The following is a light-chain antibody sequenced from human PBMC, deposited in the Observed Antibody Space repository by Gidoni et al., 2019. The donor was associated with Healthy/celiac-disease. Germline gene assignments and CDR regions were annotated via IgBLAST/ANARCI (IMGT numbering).Light chain of an antibody. V-gene: IGLV3-25*02. CDR1: AVPKQY. CDR2: TDR. CDR3: QSAYSSGIQEV. J-gene: IGLJ2*01. Sequence: SYELPQPPAVPVSPGQPARITFSVDAVPKQYAYWYQQQPGRAPVLVLYTDRARPSGIPERFSGSSSGTTVSLTISVVQAEDEADYYGQSAYSSGIQEVFGGGTKLTVL.